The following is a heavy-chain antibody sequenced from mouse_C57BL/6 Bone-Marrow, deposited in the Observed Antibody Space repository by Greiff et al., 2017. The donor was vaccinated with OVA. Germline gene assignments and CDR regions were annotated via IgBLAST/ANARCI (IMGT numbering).Heavy chain of an antibody. CDR3: ARQGGYYLRYFDV. CDR1: GFTFSSYG. Sequence: VQLKESGGDLVKPGGSLKLSCAASGFTFSSYGMSWVRQTPDKRLEWVATISSGGSYTYYPDSVKGRFPISRDNAKNTLYLQMSSLKSEDTAMYYCARQGGYYLRYFDVWGTGTTVTVSS. CDR2: ISSGGSYT. V-gene: IGHV5-6*01. D-gene: IGHD2-3*01. J-gene: IGHJ1*03.